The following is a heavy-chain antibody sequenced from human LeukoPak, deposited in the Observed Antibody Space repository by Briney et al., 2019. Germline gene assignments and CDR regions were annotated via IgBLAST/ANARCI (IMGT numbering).Heavy chain of an antibody. Sequence: PSETLSLTCTVSGGSLNPYYWSWIRQPAGKGLEWIGRIYFSGSTHYIPSLQSRVTMSVDTSKNQFSLKLSSVTAADTAVYYCARTSASGATYFDYWGQGTLATVSS. J-gene: IGHJ4*02. V-gene: IGHV4-4*07. CDR3: ARTSASGATYFDY. D-gene: IGHD1-26*01. CDR1: GGSLNPYY. CDR2: IYFSGST.